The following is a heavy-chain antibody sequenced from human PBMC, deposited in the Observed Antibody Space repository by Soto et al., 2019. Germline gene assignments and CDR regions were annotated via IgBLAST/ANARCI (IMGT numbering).Heavy chain of an antibody. CDR1: GYTFTSYA. V-gene: IGHV1-3*01. Sequence: ASVKVSCKASGYTFTSYAMHWVRQAPGQRLEWMGWINAGNGNTKYSQKFQGRVTITRDTSASTAYMELSSLRSEDTAVYYCARDRYYYDSSGYYYNYYYGMDVWGQGTTVTVSS. J-gene: IGHJ6*02. CDR2: INAGNGNT. CDR3: ARDRYYYDSSGYYYNYYYGMDV. D-gene: IGHD3-22*01.